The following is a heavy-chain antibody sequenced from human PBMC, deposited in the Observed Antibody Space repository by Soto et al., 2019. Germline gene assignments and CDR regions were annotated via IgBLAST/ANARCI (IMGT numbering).Heavy chain of an antibody. Sequence: QVQLQESGPGLVKPSQTLSLICTVSGGSINSGGYYWNWIRQHPGKGLEWIGYIFYSGSTYYNPFLRSGVTISAGTSENQFSLKLSSMTAADTAVYFCGRGYRQSGYSSSWVFDSWGQRTLSCVSS. CDR3: GRGYRQSGYSSSWVFDS. V-gene: IGHV4-31*03. J-gene: IGHJ4*02. D-gene: IGHD6-13*01. CDR2: IFYSGST. CDR1: GGSINSGGYY.